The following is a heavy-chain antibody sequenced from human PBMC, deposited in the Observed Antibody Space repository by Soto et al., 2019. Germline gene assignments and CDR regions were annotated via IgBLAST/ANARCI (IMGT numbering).Heavy chain of an antibody. J-gene: IGHJ6*02. CDR1: GGSFISDY. D-gene: IGHD3-16*02. V-gene: IGHV4-34*01. CDR2: INHSGST. Sequence: SVTLSLTCAVYGGSFISDYWLCIRQPPGKGLEWIGEINHSGSTNYNPSLKSRVAISVDTSKSQFSLKLTSVTAADTAVHFCASHRSSSYGMDVWGQETTVPVSS. CDR3: ASHRSSSYGMDV.